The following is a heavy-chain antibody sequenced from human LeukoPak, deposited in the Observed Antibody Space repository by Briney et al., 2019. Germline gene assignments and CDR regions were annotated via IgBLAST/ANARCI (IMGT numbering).Heavy chain of an antibody. Sequence: PSETLSLTCTVSGGSITSSSYYWGWIRQPPGKGLEWIGSAYCSGSTYYNPSLKSRVIISGDTSKNQFSLKMTSVTAADTAMYYCASFGYCSGGSCYPPGYWGQGTLVIVSS. J-gene: IGHJ4*02. V-gene: IGHV4-39*01. CDR1: GGSITSSSYY. D-gene: IGHD2-15*01. CDR2: AYCSGST. CDR3: ASFGYCSGGSCYPPGY.